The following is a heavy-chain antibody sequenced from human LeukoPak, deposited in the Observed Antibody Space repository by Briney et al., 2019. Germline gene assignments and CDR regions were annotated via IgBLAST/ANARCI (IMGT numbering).Heavy chain of an antibody. V-gene: IGHV4-39*07. J-gene: IGHJ6*04. CDR3: ARDPNPTYDFWSGYYSAADV. Sequence: SETLSLTCTVSGGSISSSSYYWGWIRQPPGKGLEWIGSIYYSGSTYYNPSLKSRVTISVDTSKNQFSLKLSSVTAADTAVYYCARDPNPTYDFWSGYYSAADVWGKGTTVTVSS. CDR1: GGSISSSSYY. D-gene: IGHD3-3*01. CDR2: IYYSGST.